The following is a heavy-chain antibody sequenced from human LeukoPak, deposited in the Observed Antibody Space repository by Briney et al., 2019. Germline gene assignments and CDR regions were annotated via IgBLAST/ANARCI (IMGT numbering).Heavy chain of an antibody. CDR3: ARDDRGSGWYGGWFDP. V-gene: IGHV4-30-4*07. CDR1: GGSISSGGYS. J-gene: IGHJ5*02. CDR2: IYYSGST. D-gene: IGHD6-19*01. Sequence: SETLSLTCAVSGGSISSGGYSWSWIRQPPGEGLEWIGYIYYSGSTYYNPSLKSRVTISVDTSKNQFSLKLSSVTAADTAVYYCARDDRGSGWYGGWFDPWGQGTLVTVSS.